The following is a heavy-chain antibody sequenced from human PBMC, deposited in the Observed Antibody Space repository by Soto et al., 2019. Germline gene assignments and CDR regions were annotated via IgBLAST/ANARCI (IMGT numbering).Heavy chain of an antibody. CDR3: ANLLGPFDY. V-gene: IGHV4-39*01. CDR2: IYYSGST. J-gene: IGHJ4*02. Sequence: SETLSLTCTVSGGSISSSSYYWGWIRQPPGKGLEWIGSIYYSGSTYYNPSLKSRVTISVDTSKNQFSLKLSSVTAADTAVYYCANLLGPFDYWGQGTLVTVSS. CDR1: GGSISSSSYY. D-gene: IGHD1-26*01.